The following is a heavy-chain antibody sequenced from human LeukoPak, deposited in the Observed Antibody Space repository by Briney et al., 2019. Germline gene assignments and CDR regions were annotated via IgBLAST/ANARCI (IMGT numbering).Heavy chain of an antibody. CDR1: GFTFSSYS. CDR3: ARGSPNYGGKSYDAFDI. CDR2: ISSSSSYI. D-gene: IGHD4-23*01. J-gene: IGHJ3*02. V-gene: IGHV3-21*01. Sequence: GGTLRLYCAASGFTFSSYSMIWLRQAPGKGLEWFSSISSSSSYIYYADSVKGRFTISRDNAKNSLYLQMNSLRAEDTAVYYCARGSPNYGGKSYDAFDIWGQGTMVTVSS.